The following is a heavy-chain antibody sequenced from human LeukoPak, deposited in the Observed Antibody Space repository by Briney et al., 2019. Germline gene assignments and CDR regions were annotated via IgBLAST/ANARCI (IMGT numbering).Heavy chain of an antibody. V-gene: IGHV3-7*01. CDR1: GFTFSSYW. J-gene: IGHJ4*02. CDR3: ARVQVPYSAYSGTSV. D-gene: IGHD5-12*01. CDR2: IKQDGSEK. Sequence: GGSLRLSCAASGFTFSSYWMSWVRQAPGKGLEWVANIKQDGSEKYSVDSLKGRFTISRDNAKNSLYLQMNSLRAEDTAVYYCARVQVPYSAYSGTSVWGQGTLVTVSS.